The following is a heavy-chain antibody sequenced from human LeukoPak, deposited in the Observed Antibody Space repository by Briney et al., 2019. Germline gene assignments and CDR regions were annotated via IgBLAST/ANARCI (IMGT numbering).Heavy chain of an antibody. Sequence: SETLSLTCTVSGGSISSSPYYWGWVRQPPGKGLEWIGSIYYSGSTYYNPSLKSRVTISVDTSKNQFSLKLSSVTAADTAVYCCARQTYSSGWSDYYYYMDVWGKGTTVTISS. J-gene: IGHJ6*03. CDR2: IYYSGST. CDR3: ARQTYSSGWSDYYYYMDV. CDR1: GGSISSSPYY. D-gene: IGHD6-19*01. V-gene: IGHV4-39*01.